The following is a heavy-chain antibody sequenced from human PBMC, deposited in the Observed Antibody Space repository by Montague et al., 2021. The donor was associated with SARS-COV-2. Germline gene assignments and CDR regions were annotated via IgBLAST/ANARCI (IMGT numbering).Heavy chain of an antibody. CDR2: IYYSGST. J-gene: IGHJ5*02. Sequence: SETLSLTCTVSGGSISSSSYYWGWIRQPPGKGLEWIGSIYYSGSTYYNPSLKSPVTISADTSKNQFSLKLSSVTAADMAVYYCAGLGSPRITIFGVVTHYWFDPWGQGTLVTVSS. V-gene: IGHV4-39*01. D-gene: IGHD3-3*01. CDR1: GGSISSSSYY. CDR3: AGLGSPRITIFGVVTHYWFDP.